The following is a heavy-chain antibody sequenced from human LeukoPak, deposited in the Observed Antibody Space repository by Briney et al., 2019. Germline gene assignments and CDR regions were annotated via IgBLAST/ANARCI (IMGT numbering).Heavy chain of an antibody. CDR2: IIPIFGTA. Sequence: RASVKVSCKASGGTFSSYAISWVRQAPGQGLEWMGGIIPIFGTANYAQKFQGRVTITADESTSTAYMELSSLRSDDTAVYYCARGHWNSDYYAGMDVWGQGTPVTVSS. J-gene: IGHJ6*02. CDR1: GGTFSSYA. D-gene: IGHD1-7*01. V-gene: IGHV1-69*13. CDR3: ARGHWNSDYYAGMDV.